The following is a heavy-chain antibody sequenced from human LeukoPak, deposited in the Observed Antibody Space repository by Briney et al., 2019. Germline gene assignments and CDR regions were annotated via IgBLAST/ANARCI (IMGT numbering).Heavy chain of an antibody. CDR1: GGSISSYY. V-gene: IGHV4-59*01. D-gene: IGHD6-13*01. J-gene: IGHJ4*02. CDR2: IYYSGST. CDR3: AAGWIVAAGSYFDY. Sequence: SETLSLTCTVSGGSISSYYWSWIRQPPGKGLEWIGYIYYSGSTNYNPSLKSRVTISVDTSKNQFSLKLSSVTAADTAVYYCAAGWIVAAGSYFDYWGQGTLVTVSS.